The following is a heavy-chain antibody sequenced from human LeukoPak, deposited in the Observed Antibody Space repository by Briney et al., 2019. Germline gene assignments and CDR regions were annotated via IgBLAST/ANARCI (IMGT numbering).Heavy chain of an antibody. CDR2: IYYSGNT. CDR1: GGSINSGDYY. CDR3: AREYDHGYAFDI. D-gene: IGHD1-1*01. Sequence: SETLSLTCTVSGGSINSGDYYWSWIRQPPGKGLEWIGCIYYSGNTYYNPSLKSRVTISVDTSKNQFSLKLSSVTAADTAVYYCAREYDHGYAFDIWGQGTMVTVSS. V-gene: IGHV4-30-4*08. J-gene: IGHJ3*02.